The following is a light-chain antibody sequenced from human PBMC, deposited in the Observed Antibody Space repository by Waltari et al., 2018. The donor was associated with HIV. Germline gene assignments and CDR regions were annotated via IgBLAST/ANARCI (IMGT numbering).Light chain of an antibody. CDR3: SSYSTRNFLM. V-gene: IGLV2-14*03. J-gene: IGLJ3*02. CDR2: EVY. Sequence: QSALTHPASVSGPPGQSITISCSGPHSDIDPCNYVSWYQQHPGNVPKLIFFEVYYRPAGLSDRFSASKSGNTASLTISDLQPEDEADYFCSSYSTRNFLMFGGGTKLTVL. CDR1: HSDIDPCNY.